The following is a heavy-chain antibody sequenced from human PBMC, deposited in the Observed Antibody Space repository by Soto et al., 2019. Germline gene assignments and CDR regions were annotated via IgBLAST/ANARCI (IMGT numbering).Heavy chain of an antibody. D-gene: IGHD1-26*01. J-gene: IGHJ4*02. CDR1: GFTFSSYA. Sequence: AGGSLRLSCAASGFTFSSYAMHWVRQAPGKGLVWVAVISYDGSNKYYADSVKGRFTISRDNSKNTRYLQMNSLRAEDTAVYYCARDLGTWFPRNRQYSGSPGHFDDWGQGTLVTVSS. CDR2: ISYDGSNK. V-gene: IGHV3-30-3*01. CDR3: ARDLGTWFPRNRQYSGSPGHFDD.